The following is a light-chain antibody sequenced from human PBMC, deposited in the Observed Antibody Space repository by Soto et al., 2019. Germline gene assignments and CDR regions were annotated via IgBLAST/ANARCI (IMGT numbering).Light chain of an antibody. CDR1: SGNIASNY. J-gene: IGLJ2*01. CDR2: EDN. Sequence: NFMLTQPHSVSESPGKTVTISCTRSSGNIASNYVQWYQQRPGSSPTTVIYEDNQRPSGVPDRFSGSIDISSNSASLTISGLKTEDESDYYCQSYDNNNHVVFGGGTKRTVL. CDR3: QSYDNNNHVV. V-gene: IGLV6-57*01.